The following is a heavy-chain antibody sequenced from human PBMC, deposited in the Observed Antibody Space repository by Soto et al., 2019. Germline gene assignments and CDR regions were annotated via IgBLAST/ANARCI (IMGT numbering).Heavy chain of an antibody. CDR3: ARDLESFRAPETRRNWFDP. D-gene: IGHD1-1*01. CDR2: ISAYNGNT. J-gene: IGHJ5*02. CDR1: GYTFTSYG. V-gene: IGHV1-18*01. Sequence: EASVKVSCKASGYTFTSYGISWVRQAPGQGLEWMGWISAYNGNTNYAQKLQGRVTMTTDTSTSTAYMELRSLRSDDTAVYYCARDLESFRAPETRRNWFDPWGQGTRVTVSS.